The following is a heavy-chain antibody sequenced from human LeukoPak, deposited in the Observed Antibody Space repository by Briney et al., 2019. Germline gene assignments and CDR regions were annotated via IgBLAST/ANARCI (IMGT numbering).Heavy chain of an antibody. J-gene: IGHJ4*02. Sequence: PSETLSLTCAVSNISLTGYYWSWIRQSAGKGLEWIGRIYASGSTNYKPSLKSRVTISVDTSKNQFSLKLSSVTAADTAVYYCARSGYSNFDYWGQGTLVTVSS. CDR3: ARSGYSNFDY. CDR2: IYASGST. V-gene: IGHV4-4*07. D-gene: IGHD3-3*01. CDR1: NISLTGYY.